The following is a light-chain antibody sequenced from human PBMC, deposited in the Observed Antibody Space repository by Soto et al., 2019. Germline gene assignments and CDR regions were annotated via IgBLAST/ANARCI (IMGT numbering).Light chain of an antibody. J-gene: IGKJ5*01. CDR3: QQYNSWPPIT. Sequence: EIVRTQSPATLSLSPGERATLSCRASQSVSSGHLAWYQQKPGQAPRLILYDASTRATGIPDRFSGGGSGTEFTLTISSLQSEDFVVYYCQQYNSWPPITFGQGTRLEIK. CDR2: DAS. CDR1: QSVSSGH. V-gene: IGKV3-15*01.